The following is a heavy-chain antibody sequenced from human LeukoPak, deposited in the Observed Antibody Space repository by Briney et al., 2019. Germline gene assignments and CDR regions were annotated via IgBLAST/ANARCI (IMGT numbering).Heavy chain of an antibody. J-gene: IGHJ4*02. Sequence: AASVKVSCKASGYTFTSYGISWVRQAPGQGLEWMGWISAYNGNTNYAQKLQGRVTMTTDTSTSTAYMELRSLRSEDTAVYYCARGLYYYGSGRAGGYWGQGTLVTVSS. CDR1: GYTFTSYG. V-gene: IGHV1-18*01. D-gene: IGHD3-10*01. CDR2: ISAYNGNT. CDR3: ARGLYYYGSGRAGGY.